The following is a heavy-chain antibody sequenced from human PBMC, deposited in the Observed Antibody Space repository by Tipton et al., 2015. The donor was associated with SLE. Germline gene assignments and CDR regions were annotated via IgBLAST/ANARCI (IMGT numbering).Heavy chain of an antibody. V-gene: IGHV1-18*01. CDR2: IRANSDNT. CDR1: GYTFTNYG. Sequence: QLVQSGAEVKKPGASVKVSCRASGYTFTNYGINWVRQAPGQGLEWMGWIRANSDNTHYAQKFQGRVTMTKDTSTSTAYLELGSLRSDDTAVDYCARLGPMLAVAAIDYWGQGTLVTVSS. J-gene: IGHJ4*02. CDR3: ARLGPMLAVAAIDY. D-gene: IGHD6-19*01.